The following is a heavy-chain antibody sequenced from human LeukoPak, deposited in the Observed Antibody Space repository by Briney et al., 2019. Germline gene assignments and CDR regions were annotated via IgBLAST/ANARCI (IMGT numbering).Heavy chain of an antibody. CDR1: GLTVSSYS. J-gene: IGHJ4*02. D-gene: IGHD2-15*01. CDR3: ARARASGRSGFDY. Sequence: GGSLRLSYVASGLTVSSYSMNWVRQAPGKGLEWVSYISSSSTIYYADSVKGRFTISRDNAKNSLDLQMNSLRDEDTAVYYCARARASGRSGFDYWGQGTLVTVSS. CDR2: ISSSSTI. V-gene: IGHV3-48*02.